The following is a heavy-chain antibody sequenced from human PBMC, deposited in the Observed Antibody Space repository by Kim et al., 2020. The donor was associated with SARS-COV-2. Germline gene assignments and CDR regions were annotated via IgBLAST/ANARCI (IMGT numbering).Heavy chain of an antibody. CDR3: ATATAVTTSQPGNYYYYYGMDV. V-gene: IGHV1-24*01. CDR1: GYTLTELS. D-gene: IGHD4-17*01. J-gene: IGHJ6*02. Sequence: ASVKVSCKVSGYTLTELSMHWVRQAPGKGLEWMGGFDPEDAETIYAQKFQGRVTMTEDTSTDTAYMELSSLRSEDTAVYYCATATAVTTSQPGNYYYYYGMDVWGQGTTVTVSS. CDR2: FDPEDAET.